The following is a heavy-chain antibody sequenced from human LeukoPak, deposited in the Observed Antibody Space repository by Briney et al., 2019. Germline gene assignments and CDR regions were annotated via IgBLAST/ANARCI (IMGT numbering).Heavy chain of an antibody. CDR2: ISWNSGSI. CDR3: VPYCSSTSCSNSSSSGY. CDR1: GFTFDDYA. J-gene: IGHJ4*02. Sequence: GGSLRLSCAASGFTFDDYAMHWVRHAPGKGLEWVSGISWNSGSIGYADSVKGRFTISRDNAKNSLYLQMNSLRAEDMALYYCVPYCSSTSCSNSSSSGYWGQGTLVTVSS. V-gene: IGHV3-9*03. D-gene: IGHD2-2*01.